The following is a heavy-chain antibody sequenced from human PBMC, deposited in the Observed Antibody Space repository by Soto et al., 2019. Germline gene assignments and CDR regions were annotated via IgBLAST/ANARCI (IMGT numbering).Heavy chain of an antibody. D-gene: IGHD2-15*01. CDR3: ARDQGCSGGSCYSDYYYYGMDV. CDR1: GDSISSYY. Sequence: PSETLSLTCTVSGDSISSYYWSWIRQPPGKGLEWIGYIYYSGSTNYNPSLKSRVTISVDTSKNQFSLKLSSVTAADTAVYYCARDQGCSGGSCYSDYYYYGMDVWGQGTTVTVSS. CDR2: IYYSGST. V-gene: IGHV4-59*01. J-gene: IGHJ6*02.